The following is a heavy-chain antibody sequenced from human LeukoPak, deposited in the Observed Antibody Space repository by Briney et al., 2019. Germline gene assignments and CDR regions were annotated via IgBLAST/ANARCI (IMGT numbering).Heavy chain of an antibody. J-gene: IGHJ4*02. CDR1: GCTFNNYA. CDR3: ARDSVLGCGGDCYTHFDY. V-gene: IGHV1-69*04. CDR2: ITPILGIA. D-gene: IGHD2-21*02. Sequence: SSVKVSCKASGCTFNNYAFSWVRQAPGQGLEWMGRITPILGIANYAQKFQGRVTITADKSTSTAYMELSSLGSEDTAVYYCARDSVLGCGGDCYTHFDYWGQGTLVTVSS.